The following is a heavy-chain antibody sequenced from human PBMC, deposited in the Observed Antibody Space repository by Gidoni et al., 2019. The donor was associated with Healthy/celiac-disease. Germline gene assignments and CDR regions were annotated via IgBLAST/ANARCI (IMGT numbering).Heavy chain of an antibody. CDR1: GFTFSSYG. D-gene: IGHD3-10*01. Sequence: QVQLVASGGGVVQPGRSLRLSCAASGFTFSSYGMHWVRQAPGKGLEWVAVISYDGSNKYYADAVKGRFTISRDNAKNTLYLQMNSLRAEDTAVYYCAKDDYGSGSPDYWGQGTLVTVSS. J-gene: IGHJ4*02. V-gene: IGHV3-30*18. CDR3: AKDDYGSGSPDY. CDR2: ISYDGSNK.